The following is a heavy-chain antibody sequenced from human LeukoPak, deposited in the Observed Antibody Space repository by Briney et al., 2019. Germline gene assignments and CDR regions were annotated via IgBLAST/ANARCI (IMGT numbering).Heavy chain of an antibody. CDR2: ISSSGSTI. CDR3: ARDRGIVGATDYFDY. CDR1: GLTFSDYY. D-gene: IGHD1-26*01. J-gene: IGHJ4*02. Sequence: GGSLRLSCAASGLTFSDYYMSWIRQAPGKGLEWVSYISSSGSTIYYADSVKGRFTISRDNAKNSLYLQMNSLRAEDTAVYYCARDRGIVGATDYFDYWGQGTLVTVSS. V-gene: IGHV3-11*01.